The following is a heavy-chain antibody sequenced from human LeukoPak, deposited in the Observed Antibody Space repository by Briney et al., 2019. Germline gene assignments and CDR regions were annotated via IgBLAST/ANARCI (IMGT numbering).Heavy chain of an antibody. CDR2: INHSGST. CDR3: ARNWDTVMVRYDY. CDR1: GGSFSGYY. Sequence: SETLSLTCAVYGGSFSGYYWSWIRQPPGKRLEWIGEINHSGSTNYNPSLKSRVTISVDTSKNQFSLKLSSVTAADTAVYYCARNWDTVMVRYDYWGQGTLVTVSS. J-gene: IGHJ4*02. D-gene: IGHD5-18*01. V-gene: IGHV4-34*01.